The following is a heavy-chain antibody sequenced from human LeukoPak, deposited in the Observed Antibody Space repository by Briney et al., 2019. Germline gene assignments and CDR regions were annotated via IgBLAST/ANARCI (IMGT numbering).Heavy chain of an antibody. CDR2: IIPFFGTA. J-gene: IGHJ4*02. Sequence: GALVRPSCKASGGTFSSYAISWVRQAPGHGLGWMGGIIPFFGTANYAQKFQGSVTITANKSTSTAYMELSSLRSEDTAVYYCARGYCSGGSCYGVDYWGQGTLVTVSS. V-gene: IGHV1-69*06. CDR1: GGTFSSYA. D-gene: IGHD2-15*01. CDR3: ARGYCSGGSCYGVDY.